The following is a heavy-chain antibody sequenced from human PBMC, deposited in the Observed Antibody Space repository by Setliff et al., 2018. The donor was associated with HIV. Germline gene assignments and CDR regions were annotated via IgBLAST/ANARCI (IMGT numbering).Heavy chain of an antibody. CDR1: GYTFTSYG. V-gene: IGHV1-18*01. J-gene: IGHJ4*02. CDR3: AADNYNCNSFDS. Sequence: GASVKVSCKASGYTFTSYGISWVRQAPGQGLEWMGWISAYNGNTNYAQKLQGRVTMTTDTSTSTAYMELRSLRSDDTAVYYCAADNYNCNSFDSWGQGSLVTVSS. D-gene: IGHD3-3*01. CDR2: ISAYNGNT.